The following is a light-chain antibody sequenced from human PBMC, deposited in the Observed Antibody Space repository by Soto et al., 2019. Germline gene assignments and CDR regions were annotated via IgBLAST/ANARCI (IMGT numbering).Light chain of an antibody. CDR2: LGS. CDR1: QSLLHSNGYNY. CDR3: MQALQTPYT. V-gene: IGKV2-28*01. J-gene: IGKJ2*01. Sequence: DIVMTQSPLSLPVTPGEPASISCRSSQSLLHSNGYNYLDWYLQKPGQSPQLLIYLGSNRASGVPDRGSGSGSGTEFTLKISRVEAEDVGVYYCMQALQTPYTFGQGTKLEIK.